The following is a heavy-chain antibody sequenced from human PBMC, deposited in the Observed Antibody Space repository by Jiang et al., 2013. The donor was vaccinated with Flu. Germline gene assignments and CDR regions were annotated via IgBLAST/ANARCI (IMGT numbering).Heavy chain of an antibody. CDR1: GFTFSSYS. Sequence: VQLVESGGGLVKPGGSLRLSCAASGFTFSSYSMNWVRQAPGKGLEWVSSISSSSSYIYYADSVKGRFTISRDNAKNSLYLQMNSLRAEDTAVYYCARDLPGELFVPGYWGQGTLVTVSS. CDR2: ISSSSSYI. D-gene: IGHD3-10*01. J-gene: IGHJ4*02. CDR3: ARDLPGELFVPGY. V-gene: IGHV3-21*01.